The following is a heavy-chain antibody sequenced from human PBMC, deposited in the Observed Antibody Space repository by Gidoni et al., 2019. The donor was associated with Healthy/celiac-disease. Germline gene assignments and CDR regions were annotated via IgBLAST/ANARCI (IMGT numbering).Heavy chain of an antibody. D-gene: IGHD2-2*01. CDR3: ATGRQLLYFDY. CDR2: FDPEDGET. CDR1: GYTLTELS. V-gene: IGHV1-24*01. J-gene: IGHJ4*02. Sequence: QVQLVQSGAEVKTPGASVKVSCTVSGYTLTELSMHWVRQAPGKGLEWMGGFDPEDGETIYAQKFQGRVTMTEETSTDTAYMELSSLRSEDTAVYYCATGRQLLYFDYWGQGTLVTVSS.